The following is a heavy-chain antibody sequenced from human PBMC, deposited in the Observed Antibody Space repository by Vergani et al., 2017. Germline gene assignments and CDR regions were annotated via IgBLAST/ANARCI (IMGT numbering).Heavy chain of an antibody. CDR3: VKDAGSYENFFDS. CDR2: RTGGGGST. CDR1: GFTFSTYA. J-gene: IGHJ4*02. Sequence: EVQLLESGGSLKQPGGSVRLPCAASGFTFSTYAMHCVRQAPGKGLEWVSARTGGGGSTYYADSFKGRFIISRDNSRDTLYLQMSRLRPEDTATYFCVKDAGSYENFFDSWGQETLVTVSS. V-gene: IGHV3-23*01. D-gene: IGHD1-26*01.